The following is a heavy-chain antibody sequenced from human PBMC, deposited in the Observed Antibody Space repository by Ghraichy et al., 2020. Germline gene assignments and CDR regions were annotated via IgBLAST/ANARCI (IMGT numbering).Heavy chain of an antibody. V-gene: IGHV3-13*04. CDR3: ARERRGISVTTGSPYWYFDL. CDR1: GFTFSNYD. Sequence: SCAASGFTFSNYDMHWVRQGRGKGLEWVSAIATAGDTYYPGSVKGRFTISRENARKSLYLQMNSLRVKDTAVYYCARERRGISVTTGSPYWYFDLWGRGTLVTVSS. J-gene: IGHJ2*01. CDR2: IATAGDT. D-gene: IGHD4-17*01.